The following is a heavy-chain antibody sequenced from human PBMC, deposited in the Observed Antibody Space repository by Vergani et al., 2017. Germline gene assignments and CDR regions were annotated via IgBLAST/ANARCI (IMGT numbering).Heavy chain of an antibody. CDR2: IYTDGTT. J-gene: IGHJ5*02. D-gene: IGHD6-13*01. CDR1: GFTVSDNY. Sequence: ELHLVQSGGGLVQPGESLRLSCAPSGFTVSDNYMTWVRQAPGKGLEWVSIIYTDGTTAYADSVKGRFTISRDDSKNTLFLDMNNLRPEDTAVYYCATLPLQTQQQVTSWGQGTLVTVSS. CDR3: ATLPLQTQQQVTS. V-gene: IGHV3-66*02.